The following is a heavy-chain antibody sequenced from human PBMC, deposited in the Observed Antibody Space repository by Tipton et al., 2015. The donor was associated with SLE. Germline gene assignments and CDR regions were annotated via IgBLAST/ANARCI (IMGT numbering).Heavy chain of an antibody. V-gene: IGHV3-30*04. Sequence: SLRLSCAASGFTFSSYAMHWVRQAPGKGLEWVAVISYDGSNKYYADSVKGRFTISRDNSENTLYLQMNSLRAEDTAVYYCARDGFMDYYYYYMDVWGKGTTVTVSS. CDR1: GFTFSSYA. J-gene: IGHJ6*03. D-gene: IGHD3-10*01. CDR2: ISYDGSNK. CDR3: ARDGFMDYYYYYMDV.